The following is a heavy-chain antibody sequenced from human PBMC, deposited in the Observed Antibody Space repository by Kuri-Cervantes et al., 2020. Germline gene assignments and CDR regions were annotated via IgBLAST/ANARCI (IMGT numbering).Heavy chain of an antibody. CDR1: GFTFSSYA. CDR2: ISYDGSNK. J-gene: IGHJ4*02. V-gene: IGHV3-30-3*01. Sequence: LTCAASGFTFSSYAMHWVRQAPGKGLEWVAVISYDGSNKYYADSVKGRFTISRDNSKNTLYLQMNSLRAEDTAVYYCTRRRYFDYWGQGTLVTVSS. CDR3: TRRRYFDY.